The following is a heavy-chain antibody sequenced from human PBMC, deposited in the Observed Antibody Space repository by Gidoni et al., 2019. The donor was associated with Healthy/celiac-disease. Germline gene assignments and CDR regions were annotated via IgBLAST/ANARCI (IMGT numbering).Heavy chain of an antibody. J-gene: IGHJ5*02. CDR2: INAGNGNT. CDR1: GYTFTSYA. CDR3: ARDMILVPAATNWFDP. Sequence: QVQLVQSGAEVKKPGASVKVSCKASGYTFTSYAMHWVRQAPGQRLEWMGWINAGNGNTKYSQKFQGRVTITRDTSASTAYMELSSLRSEDTAVYYCARDMILVPAATNWFDPWGQGTLVTVSS. D-gene: IGHD2-2*01. V-gene: IGHV1-3*01.